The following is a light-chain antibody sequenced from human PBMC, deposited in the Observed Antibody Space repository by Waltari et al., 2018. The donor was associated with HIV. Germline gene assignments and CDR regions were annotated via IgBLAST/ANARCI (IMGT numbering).Light chain of an antibody. Sequence: SYELTQPPSVSVSPGQTARITCSGDALPKHYAYCYQQKPGQAPVLVIYKDSERPSGIPERFFGSSSGTTVTLTISGVQAEDEADYYCQSADSSGTPWVFGGGTKLTVL. CDR3: QSADSSGTPWV. V-gene: IGLV3-25*03. CDR1: ALPKHY. J-gene: IGLJ3*02. CDR2: KDS.